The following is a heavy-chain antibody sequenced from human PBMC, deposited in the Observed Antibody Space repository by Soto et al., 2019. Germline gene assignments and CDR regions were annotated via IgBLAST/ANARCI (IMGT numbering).Heavy chain of an antibody. V-gene: IGHV1-3*01. CDR2: INGSNGHT. D-gene: IGHD1-1*01. CDR3: ARGKGMEENYYYYGMAV. Sequence: ASVKVSCKASGYTFSTYALHWVRQAPGPGLEWMGWINGSNGHTRYSQKFKDRVTISRDTPASTAYMELSGLRSEDTAVYYCARGKGMEENYYYYGMAVWGQGTTFTVS. J-gene: IGHJ6*02. CDR1: GYTFSTYA.